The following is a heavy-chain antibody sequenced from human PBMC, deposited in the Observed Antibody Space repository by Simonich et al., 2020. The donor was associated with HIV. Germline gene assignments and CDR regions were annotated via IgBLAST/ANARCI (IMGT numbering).Heavy chain of an antibody. CDR1: GGSFRGYY. CDR2: INHSGST. D-gene: IGHD6-13*01. CDR3: ARLTAGGLGEYFQH. Sequence: QGQLQQWGAGLLKPSETLSLTCAVYGGSFRGYYWSWIRQPPGKGLEWIGEINHSGSTNYHPSLKSRVPISVDTSKNQFSLKLSSVTAADTAVYYCARLTAGGLGEYFQHWARAPWSPSPQ. V-gene: IGHV4-34*01. J-gene: IGHJ1*01.